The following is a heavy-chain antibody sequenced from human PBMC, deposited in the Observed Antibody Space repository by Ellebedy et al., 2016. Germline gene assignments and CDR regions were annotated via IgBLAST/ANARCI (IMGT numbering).Heavy chain of an antibody. CDR1: GFTFSNFA. CDR3: ARNGALDYYDSSNYYDY. J-gene: IGHJ4*02. CDR2: ISAIDAGT. V-gene: IGHV3-23*01. Sequence: GESLKISXTASGFTFSNFAMTWVRQAPGKGLEWVSAISAIDAGTYYAASVKGRFSISRDNSENTVHLQLNSLRAEDTAVYYCARNGALDYYDSSNYYDYWGQGTLITVSS. D-gene: IGHD3-22*01.